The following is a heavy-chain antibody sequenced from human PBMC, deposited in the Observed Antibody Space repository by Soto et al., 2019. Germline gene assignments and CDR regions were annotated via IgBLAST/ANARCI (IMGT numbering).Heavy chain of an antibody. CDR1: GGSSGGYY. D-gene: IGHD2-21*02. J-gene: IGHJ4*02. V-gene: IGHV4-34*01. CDR2: INHSGST. CDR3: ASPSVDCGGDCYYFGY. Sequence: SETLSLTCGVYGGSSGGYYWSWIRQPPGKGLEWIGEINHSGSTNYNPSLKSRVTISIDTSKNQFSLKLTSVTAADTAVYYCASPSVDCGGDCYYFGYWGQGTLVTVSS.